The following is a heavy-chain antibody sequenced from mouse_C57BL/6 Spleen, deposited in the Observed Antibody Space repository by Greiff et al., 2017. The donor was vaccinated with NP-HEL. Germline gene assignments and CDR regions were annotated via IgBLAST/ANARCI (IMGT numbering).Heavy chain of an antibody. CDR1: GFSLTSYG. D-gene: IGHD2-10*02. CDR2: IWSDGST. V-gene: IGHV2-6*03. Sequence: VKLMESGPGLVAPSQSLSITCTVSGFSLTSYGVHWVRQPPGKGLEWLVVIWSDGSTTYNSALKSRLSISKDNSKSQVCLKRNSLQTDDTAMYYCARPPLYGLGAMDYWGQGTSVTVSS. J-gene: IGHJ4*01. CDR3: ARPPLYGLGAMDY.